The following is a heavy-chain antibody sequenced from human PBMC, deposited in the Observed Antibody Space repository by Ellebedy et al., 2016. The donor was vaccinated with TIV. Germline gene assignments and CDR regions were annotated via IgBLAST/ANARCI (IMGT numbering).Heavy chain of an antibody. Sequence: PGGSLRLSCAASGFTFVSHAMTWVRQAPGTGLEWVSAINGRGGTTYYADSVKGRFTISRDNAKNSLYLQMNSLRAEDTAVYYCARDRQWLVRADYWGQGTLVTVSS. CDR2: INGRGGTT. CDR1: GFTFVSHA. CDR3: ARDRQWLVRADY. D-gene: IGHD6-19*01. J-gene: IGHJ4*02. V-gene: IGHV3-23*01.